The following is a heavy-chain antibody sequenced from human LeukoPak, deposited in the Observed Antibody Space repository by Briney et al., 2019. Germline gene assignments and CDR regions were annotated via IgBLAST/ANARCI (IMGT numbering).Heavy chain of an antibody. CDR2: VYYSGDT. CDR1: GGSMNNYY. Sequence: SETLSLTCTVSGGSMNNYYWNWIRQPPGKGLEWIGYVYYSGDTAYNPSLKSRVSISADTSNNQFSLKLSSVTAADTAVYYCARDGTYYYDSNSFGWGQGTLVTVSS. V-gene: IGHV4-59*12. D-gene: IGHD3-22*01. J-gene: IGHJ4*02. CDR3: ARDGTYYYDSNSFG.